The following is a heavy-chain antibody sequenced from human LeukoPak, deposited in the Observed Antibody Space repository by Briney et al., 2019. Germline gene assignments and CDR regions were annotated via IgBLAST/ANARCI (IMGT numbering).Heavy chain of an antibody. CDR1: GGSISSYY. J-gene: IGHJ3*02. D-gene: IGHD2-8*02. V-gene: IGHV4-59*08. CDR3: ARQGPGGRAFDI. CDR2: IHYSGST. Sequence: SETLSLTCTVSGGSISSYYWSWSRQPPGRGLGWIGYIHYSGSTNYNPSLKSRVTISVDTSKNQFSLKMTSVTAADTAVYYCARQGPGGRAFDIWGQGTTVTVSS.